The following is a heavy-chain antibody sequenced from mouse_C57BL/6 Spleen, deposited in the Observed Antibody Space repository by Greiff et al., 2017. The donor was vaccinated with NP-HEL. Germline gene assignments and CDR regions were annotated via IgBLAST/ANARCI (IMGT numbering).Heavy chain of an antibody. V-gene: IGHV10-1*01. CDR1: GFSFNTYA. Sequence: EVQLQESGGGLVQPKGSLKLSCAASGFSFNTYAMNWVRQAPGKGLEWVARIRSKSNNYATYYADSVKDRFTISRDDSESMLYLQMNNLKTEDTAMYYCVRQPDGYYVWFAYWGQGTLVTVSA. D-gene: IGHD2-3*01. J-gene: IGHJ3*01. CDR3: VRQPDGYYVWFAY. CDR2: IRSKSNNYAT.